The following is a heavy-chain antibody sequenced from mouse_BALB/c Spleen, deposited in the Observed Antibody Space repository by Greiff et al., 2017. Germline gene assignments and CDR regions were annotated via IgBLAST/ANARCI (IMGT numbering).Heavy chain of an antibody. CDR2: ISSGSSTI. CDR3: ARTSFYDEPSYWYFDV. CDR1: GFTFSSFG. J-gene: IGHJ1*01. V-gene: IGHV5-17*02. D-gene: IGHD2-12*01. Sequence: EVMLVESGGGLVQPGGSRKLSCAASGFTFSSFGMHWVRQAPEKGLEWVAYISSGSSTIYYADTVKGRFTISRDNPKNTLFLQMTSLRSEDTAMYYCARTSFYDEPSYWYFDVWGAGTTVTVSS.